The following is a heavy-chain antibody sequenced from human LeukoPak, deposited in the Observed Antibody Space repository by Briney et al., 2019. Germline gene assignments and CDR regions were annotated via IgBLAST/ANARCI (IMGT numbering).Heavy chain of an antibody. CDR1: GSSISSYY. Sequence: SETLSLTCTVSGSSISSYYWSWIRQPPGKGLERIGYIYYTGSTNYNPSLKSRVTISVDTSKNQFSLKLSSVTAADTAVYYCARGNSGSYYGFDYWGQGTLVTVSS. CDR2: IYYTGST. D-gene: IGHD1-26*01. CDR3: ARGNSGSYYGFDY. V-gene: IGHV4-59*12. J-gene: IGHJ4*02.